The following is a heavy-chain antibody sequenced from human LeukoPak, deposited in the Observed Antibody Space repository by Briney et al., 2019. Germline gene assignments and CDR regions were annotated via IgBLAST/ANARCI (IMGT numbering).Heavy chain of an antibody. V-gene: IGHV3-30*02. D-gene: IGHD3-3*01. CDR3: AKDRERFLEWLLTPYFDY. J-gene: IGHJ4*02. Sequence: QAGGSLRLSCAASGFTFSSYGMHWVRQAPGKGLEWVAFIQYDGSNKYYADSVKGRFTISRDNSKNTLYLQMNSLRAEDTAVYYCAKDRERFLEWLLTPYFDYWGQGTLVTVSS. CDR2: IQYDGSNK. CDR1: GFTFSSYG.